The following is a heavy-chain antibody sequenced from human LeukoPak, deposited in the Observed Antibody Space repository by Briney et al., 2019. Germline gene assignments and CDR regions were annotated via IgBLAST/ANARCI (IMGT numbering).Heavy chain of an antibody. V-gene: IGHV3-21*01. CDR2: ISGSSTYI. CDR1: GFTFSSYS. CDR3: ARAYGGHPTGAFDI. Sequence: GGSLRLSCAASGFTFSSYSMNWVRQAPGKGLEWVSSISGSSTYIYYPDSVKGRFTISRDNPKSSLYLQMNSLRADDTAIYYCARAYGGHPTGAFDIWGQGTMVTVSS. D-gene: IGHD4-23*01. J-gene: IGHJ3*02.